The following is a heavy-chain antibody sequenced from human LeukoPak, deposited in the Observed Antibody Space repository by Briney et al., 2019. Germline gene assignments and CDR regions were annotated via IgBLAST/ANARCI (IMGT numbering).Heavy chain of an antibody. Sequence: SQTLSLTCAVSGGSISSGGYSWSWIRQPPGKGLEWIGEINHSGSTNYNPSLKSRVTISVDTSKNQFSLKLSSVTAADTAVYYCARGAPSFYWGQGTLVTVSS. CDR3: ARGAPSFY. J-gene: IGHJ4*02. V-gene: IGHV4-30-2*01. CDR2: INHSGST. CDR1: GGSISSGGYS.